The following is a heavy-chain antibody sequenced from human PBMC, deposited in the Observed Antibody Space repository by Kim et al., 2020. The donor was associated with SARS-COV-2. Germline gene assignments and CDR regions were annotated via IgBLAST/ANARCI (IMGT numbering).Heavy chain of an antibody. J-gene: IGHJ4*02. D-gene: IGHD2-2*01. CDR3: ARENGWLGGCSSTSCYEDFDY. Sequence: GGSLRLSCAASGFTFSSYSMNWVRQAPGKGLEWVSSISSSSSYIYYADSVKGRFTISRDNAKNSLYLQMNSLRAEDTAVYYCARENGWLGGCSSTSCYEDFDYWGQGTLVTVSS. CDR2: ISSSSSYI. CDR1: GFTFSSYS. V-gene: IGHV3-21*01.